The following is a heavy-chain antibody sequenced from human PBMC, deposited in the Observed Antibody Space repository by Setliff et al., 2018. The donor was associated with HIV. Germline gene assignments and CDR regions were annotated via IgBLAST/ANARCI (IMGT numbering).Heavy chain of an antibody. D-gene: IGHD3-10*01. CDR2: IIPIFGTP. V-gene: IGHV1-69*06. CDR3: ARQGEGYYGSGSSTFYYYYYMDV. J-gene: IGHJ6*03. CDR1: GGTFSSYA. Sequence: SVKVSCKASGGTFSSYAISWVRQAPGQGLEWMGRIIPIFGTPNYAQKFQGRVTITADKSTSTAYMELSSLRSEDTAVYYCARQGEGYYGSGSSTFYYYYYMDVWGKGTTVTVSS.